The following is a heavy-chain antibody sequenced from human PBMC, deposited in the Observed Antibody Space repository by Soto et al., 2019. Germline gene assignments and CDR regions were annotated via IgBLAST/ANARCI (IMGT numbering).Heavy chain of an antibody. V-gene: IGHV4-31*03. J-gene: IGHJ3*02. CDR3: ARGRKFGWSGALPDAFDI. Sequence: QVQLQESGPGLVKPSQTLSLTCPVSGGSISSGGYYWSWIRQHPGKGLEWIGYIYYSGSTYYNPSFRSRVTISVDTSKNQFSLKLSSVTAADTVVYYCARGRKFGWSGALPDAFDIWGQGTMVTVSS. CDR2: IYYSGST. CDR1: GGSISSGGYY. D-gene: IGHD3-3*01.